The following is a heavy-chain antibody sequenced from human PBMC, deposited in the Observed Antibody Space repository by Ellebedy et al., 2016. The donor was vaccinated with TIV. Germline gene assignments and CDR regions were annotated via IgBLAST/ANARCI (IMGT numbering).Heavy chain of an antibody. CDR2: ISSGGAT. D-gene: IGHD2-15*01. Sequence: ESLKISCAASGLTVNHNYIRWIRQAPGKGLEWVSLISSGGATYYSDSVKGRFTISRDKSKNPVYLQMNNLRVEDTAVYYCARDRHCIGGTCYSVWGQGTLVTVSS. V-gene: IGHV3-53*01. CDR1: GLTVNHNY. J-gene: IGHJ4*02. CDR3: ARDRHCIGGTCYSV.